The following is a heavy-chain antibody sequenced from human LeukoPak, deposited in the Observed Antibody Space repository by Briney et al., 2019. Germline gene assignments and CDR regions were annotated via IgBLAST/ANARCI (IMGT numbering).Heavy chain of an antibody. V-gene: IGHV4-59*01. CDR1: GGSINNYY. CDR3: ARATLSTRTAFDI. J-gene: IGHJ3*02. D-gene: IGHD2-2*01. Sequence: PSETLSLTCTVPGGSINNYYWNWIRQPPGKGLEWIGYIYYSGSTNYNPSLKGRVTISLDTSNNQFSLNLSSVTAADTAVYYCARATLSTRTAFDIWGQGTMVTVSP. CDR2: IYYSGST.